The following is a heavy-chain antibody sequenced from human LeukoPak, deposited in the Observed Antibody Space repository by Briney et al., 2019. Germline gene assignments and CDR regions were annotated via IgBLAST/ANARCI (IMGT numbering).Heavy chain of an antibody. Sequence: SVRVSCKASGGTFSSYAISWVRQAPGQGLEWMGGIIPIFGTANYAQKFQGRVTITADESTSTAYMELSSLRSEDTAVYYCARDPDYGEHDQGWFDPWGQGTLVTVSS. D-gene: IGHD4-17*01. CDR3: ARDPDYGEHDQGWFDP. V-gene: IGHV1-69*01. CDR2: IIPIFGTA. J-gene: IGHJ5*02. CDR1: GGTFSSYA.